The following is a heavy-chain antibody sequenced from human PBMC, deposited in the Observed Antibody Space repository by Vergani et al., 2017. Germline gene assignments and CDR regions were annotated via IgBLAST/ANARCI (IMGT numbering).Heavy chain of an antibody. V-gene: IGHV3-33*01. CDR2: IWYDGSNK. CDR3: ARARCIETCYMSNWLDS. D-gene: IGHD3-9*01. J-gene: IGHJ5*01. Sequence: QVQLVESGGGVVQPGRSLRLSCAASGYTFSSYGMHCVRQAPGKGLEWVAVIWYDGSNKYYADSVKGRFTISRDNAQNTLYLQMNSLRVEDTGVYYCARARCIETCYMSNWLDSWGQGTLVTVSS. CDR1: GYTFSSYG.